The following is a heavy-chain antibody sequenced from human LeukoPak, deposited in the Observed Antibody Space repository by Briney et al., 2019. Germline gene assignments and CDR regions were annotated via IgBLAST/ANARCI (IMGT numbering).Heavy chain of an antibody. D-gene: IGHD3-10*01. CDR2: INPNSGGT. Sequence: ASVKVSCKASGYTFTGYYMHWVRQAPGQGLEWMGWINPNSGGTNYAQKFQGRVTMTRDTSISTAYVELSRLRSDDTAVYYCAREYYYGHYYYMDVWGKGTTVTVSS. CDR1: GYTFTGYY. CDR3: AREYYYGHYYYMDV. J-gene: IGHJ6*03. V-gene: IGHV1-2*02.